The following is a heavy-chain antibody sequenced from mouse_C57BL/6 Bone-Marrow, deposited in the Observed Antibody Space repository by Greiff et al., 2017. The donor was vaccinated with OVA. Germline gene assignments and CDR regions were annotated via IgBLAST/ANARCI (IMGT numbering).Heavy chain of an antibody. D-gene: IGHD2-4*01. CDR2: IDPSDSYT. CDR1: GYTFTSYW. J-gene: IGHJ3*01. Sequence: QVQLQQPGAELVMPGASVKLSCKASGYTFTSYWMHWVKQRPGQGLEWIGEIDPSDSYTNYNQKFKGKSTLTVDKSSSTAYMQLSSLTSEDSAVYYCAREGGYDYDLAYWGQGTLVTVSA. CDR3: AREGGYDYDLAY. V-gene: IGHV1-69*01.